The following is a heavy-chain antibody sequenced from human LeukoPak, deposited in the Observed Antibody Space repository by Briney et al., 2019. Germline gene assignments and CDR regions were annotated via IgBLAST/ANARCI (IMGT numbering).Heavy chain of an antibody. CDR3: AKDQREGATSDWFDP. CDR2: ISGSGGST. D-gene: IGHD1-26*01. CDR1: GFTFSSYA. J-gene: IGHJ5*02. V-gene: IGHV3-23*01. Sequence: PGGSLRLSCAASGFTFSSYAMSWVRQAPGKGLEWAPAISGSGGSTYYADSVKGRFTISRDNSKNTLYLQMNSLRAEDTAVYYCAKDQREGATSDWFDPWGQGTLVTVSS.